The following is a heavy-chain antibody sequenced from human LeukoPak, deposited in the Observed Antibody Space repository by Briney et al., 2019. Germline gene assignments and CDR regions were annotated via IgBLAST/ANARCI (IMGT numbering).Heavy chain of an antibody. Sequence: GGSLRLSCAASGFTFSSYAMSGVRQAPGKGLEWVSAISGSGGSTYYADSVKGRFTISRDNSKNTLYLQMNSLRAEDTAVYYCAKAPGYCSGGSCYLDYWGQGTLVTVSS. CDR2: ISGSGGST. J-gene: IGHJ4*02. CDR3: AKAPGYCSGGSCYLDY. CDR1: GFTFSSYA. D-gene: IGHD2-15*01. V-gene: IGHV3-23*01.